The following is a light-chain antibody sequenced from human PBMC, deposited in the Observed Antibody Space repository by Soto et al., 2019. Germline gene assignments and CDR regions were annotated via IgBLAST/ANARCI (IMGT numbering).Light chain of an antibody. Sequence: EVVLTQSPGTLSLSPGERATLSCRASQSVSSSYLAWYQQKPGQAPRLLIYGTSSSATGIPDRLSGSGSGTDFTLTISRLEPEDFAVYYCQQYGSSPRTFGQGTKVEI. CDR1: QSVSSSY. CDR2: GTS. CDR3: QQYGSSPRT. J-gene: IGKJ1*01. V-gene: IGKV3-20*01.